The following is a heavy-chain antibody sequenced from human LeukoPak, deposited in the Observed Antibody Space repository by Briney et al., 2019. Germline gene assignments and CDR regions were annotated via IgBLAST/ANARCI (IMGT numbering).Heavy chain of an antibody. CDR3: AKKTGTVDRYFDY. V-gene: IGHV3-23*01. J-gene: IGHJ4*02. Sequence: GGSLRLSCAASGFTFSSYAMSWVRQAPGKGLEWVSVISGSGGSTSYADSVKGRFTISRDNSKNTLYLQMHSLRAEDTAVYYCAKKTGTVDRYFDYWGQGTLDTVSS. D-gene: IGHD1-7*01. CDR2: ISGSGGST. CDR1: GFTFSSYA.